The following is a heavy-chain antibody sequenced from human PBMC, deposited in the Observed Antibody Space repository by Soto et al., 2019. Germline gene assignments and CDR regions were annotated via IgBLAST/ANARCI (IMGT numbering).Heavy chain of an antibody. CDR1: GFSVSSNY. J-gene: IGHJ4*02. CDR3: ARVYCSTTTCHVQAFDS. D-gene: IGHD2-2*01. V-gene: IGHV3-53*01. CDR2: MYAGGST. Sequence: GGSLRLSSTAPGFSVSSNYMSWVRQAPGKGLEWVSLMYAGGSTSYADSVKGRFTVSRDSSKNSLYLQMNSLRVEDTAVYYCARVYCSTTTCHVQAFDSWGQGTLVTVSS.